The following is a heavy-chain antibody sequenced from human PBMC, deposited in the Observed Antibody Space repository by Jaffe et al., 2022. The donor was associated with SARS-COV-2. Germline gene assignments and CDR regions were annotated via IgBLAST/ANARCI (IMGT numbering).Heavy chain of an antibody. CDR2: INPNTGGT. D-gene: IGHD2-2*01. Sequence: QVQLVQSGPEVKKPGASVKVSCKAFGYTFTGFYLQWVRQAPGQGLEWMGWINPNTGGTESAQKFQGRVTMTRDTSFNTAYMELTRLRSDDTAVYYCARGHCSSSNCYEYHYRGLGVWGQGTTVTVSS. CDR1: GYTFTGFY. J-gene: IGHJ6*02. CDR3: ARGHCSSSNCYEYHYRGLGV. V-gene: IGHV1-2*02.